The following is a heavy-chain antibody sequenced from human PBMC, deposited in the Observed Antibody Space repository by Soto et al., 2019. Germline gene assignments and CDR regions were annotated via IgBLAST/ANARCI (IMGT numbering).Heavy chain of an antibody. V-gene: IGHV1-18*04. Sequence: ASVKVSCKASGYTFTSYYMHWVRQAPGQGLEWMGWISAYNGNTNYAQKLQGRVTMTTDTSTSTAYMELRSLRSDDTAVYYCARERGDYYGSGSYYNTNNFDYWGQGTLVTVSS. D-gene: IGHD3-10*01. CDR1: GYTFTSYY. CDR3: ARERGDYYGSGSYYNTNNFDY. CDR2: ISAYNGNT. J-gene: IGHJ4*02.